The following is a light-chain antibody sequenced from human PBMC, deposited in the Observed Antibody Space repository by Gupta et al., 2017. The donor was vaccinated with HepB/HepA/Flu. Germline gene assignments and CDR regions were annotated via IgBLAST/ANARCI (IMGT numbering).Light chain of an antibody. CDR1: SSDVGSYNL. Sequence: QSALTQPASVSGSPGQSITISCTGTSSDVGSYNLVSWYQQHPGKAPKLMIYEVSKRPSGVSTRFSGSKAGTTASLTISGLQAEEEADYYCYSYAGSSNHVVFGGGTKLTVL. CDR3: YSYAGSSNHVV. V-gene: IGLV2-23*02. CDR2: EVS. J-gene: IGLJ2*01.